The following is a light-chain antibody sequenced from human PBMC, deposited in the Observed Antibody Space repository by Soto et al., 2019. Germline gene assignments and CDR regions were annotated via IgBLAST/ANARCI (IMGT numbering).Light chain of an antibody. J-gene: IGLJ1*01. Sequence: QSALTQPASVSGSPGQSITISCTGTSSDVGGYNYVSWYQQHPGKAPKLMIYEVSNRPSGVSNRFSGSKSGNTASLTISGLLADDEDDYYCCSSTSSGTLLVFGTGTKLTVL. CDR1: SSDVGGYNY. CDR2: EVS. CDR3: CSSTSSGTLLV. V-gene: IGLV2-14*01.